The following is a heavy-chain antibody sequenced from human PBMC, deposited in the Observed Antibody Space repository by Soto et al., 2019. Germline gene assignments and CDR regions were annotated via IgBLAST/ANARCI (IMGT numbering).Heavy chain of an antibody. CDR3: ARGFGDGWYGGPDY. J-gene: IGHJ4*02. CDR1: GFTFSNYW. V-gene: IGHV3-7*01. Sequence: EVQLVESGGGLVQAGGSLRLSCAASGFTFSNYWMNWVRQAPGKGLEWVAYISRDGSEKSYVDSVKGRCTISRDNAKKSLFLQMNSLRVEDTAVYYCARGFGDGWYGGPDYGGQGTLVTVSS. D-gene: IGHD6-19*01. CDR2: ISRDGSEK.